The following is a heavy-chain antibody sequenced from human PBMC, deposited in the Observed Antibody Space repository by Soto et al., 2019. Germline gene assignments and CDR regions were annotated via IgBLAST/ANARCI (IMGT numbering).Heavy chain of an antibody. Sequence: LRLSCAVSGFNVLSDCMSWVRQAPGKGLEWVASIKEDGSEIYYLHSVRGRFSISRDSAGNALHLTMNYLSAEDTGVYFCARDIGFDYVNWGQGTLVTVSS. CDR3: ARDIGFDYVN. V-gene: IGHV3-7*01. CDR2: IKEDGSEI. D-gene: IGHD3-16*01. J-gene: IGHJ4*02. CDR1: GFNVLSDC.